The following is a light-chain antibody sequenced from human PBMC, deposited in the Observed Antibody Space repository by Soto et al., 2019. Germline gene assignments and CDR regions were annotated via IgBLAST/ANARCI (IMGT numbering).Light chain of an antibody. Sequence: DVVMTQSPLSLSVAHGQPASISGKSSQSLLHITGETFLFWYLQKPGQSPQLLIYEVSTRVSGVPDRFSGSGSGTDFTLEISRVETDDVGIYYCMQSTQLPPTFGQGTRLEIK. CDR2: EVS. V-gene: IGKV2D-29*02. CDR3: MQSTQLPPT. J-gene: IGKJ5*01. CDR1: QSLLHITGETF.